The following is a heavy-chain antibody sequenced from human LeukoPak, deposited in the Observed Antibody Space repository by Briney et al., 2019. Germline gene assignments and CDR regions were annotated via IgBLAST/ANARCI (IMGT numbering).Heavy chain of an antibody. CDR3: ARRGFQQQLVLSWFDP. J-gene: IGHJ5*02. D-gene: IGHD6-13*01. V-gene: IGHV4-39*01. Sequence: SETLSLTCTVSGGSISSYYWGWIRQPPGKGLEWIGSIYYSGSTYYNPFLKSRVTISVDTSKNQFSLKLSSVTAADTVVYYCARRGFQQQLVLSWFDPWGQGTLVTVSS. CDR1: GGSISSYY. CDR2: IYYSGST.